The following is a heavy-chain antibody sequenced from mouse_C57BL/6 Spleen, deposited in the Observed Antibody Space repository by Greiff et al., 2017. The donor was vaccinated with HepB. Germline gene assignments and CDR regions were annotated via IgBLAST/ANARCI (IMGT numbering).Heavy chain of an antibody. CDR1: GFTFSSYA. J-gene: IGHJ2*01. CDR2: ISDGGSYT. CDR3: ARDRTISYFDY. D-gene: IGHD1-1*01. V-gene: IGHV5-4*01. Sequence: VQLKESGGGLVKPGGSLKLSCAASGFTFSSYAMSWVRQTPEKRLEWVATISDGGSYTYYPDNVKGRFTISRDNAKNNLYLQMSHLKSEDTAMYYCARDRTISYFDYWGQGTTLTVSS.